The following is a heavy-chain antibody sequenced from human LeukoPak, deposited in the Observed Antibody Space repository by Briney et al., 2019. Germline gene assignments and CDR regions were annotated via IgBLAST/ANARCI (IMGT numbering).Heavy chain of an antibody. D-gene: IGHD3-22*01. CDR2: ISSSGSTI. CDR3: ARDEYYDSSGYTS. Sequence: GGGLRLSCASSGFTFRRFIMTWVRPAPGKGVGWLSYISSSGSTIYDADSVKGRFTISRDNAKNSLYLQMNSLRAEDTAVYYCARDEYYDSSGYTSWGQGTLVTVST. V-gene: IGHV3-48*01. CDR1: GFTFRRFI. J-gene: IGHJ4*02.